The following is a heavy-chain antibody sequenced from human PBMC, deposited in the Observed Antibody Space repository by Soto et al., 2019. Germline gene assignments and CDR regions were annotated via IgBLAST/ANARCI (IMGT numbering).Heavy chain of an antibody. CDR3: ATVIAARPSGWFDP. CDR1: GGTFSSYA. CDR2: IIPIFGTA. Sequence: SVKVSCKASGGTFSSYAISWVRQAPGQGLEWMGGIIPIFGTANYAQKFQGRVTITADESTSTAYMELSSLRSEDTAVYYCATVIAARPSGWFDPWGQGTLVTVS. D-gene: IGHD6-6*01. V-gene: IGHV1-69*13. J-gene: IGHJ5*02.